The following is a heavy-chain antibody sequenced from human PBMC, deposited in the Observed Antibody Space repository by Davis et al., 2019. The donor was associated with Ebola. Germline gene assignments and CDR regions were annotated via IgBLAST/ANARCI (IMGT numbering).Heavy chain of an antibody. J-gene: IGHJ4*02. Sequence: PGGSLRLSCAASGFTFSSYAMSWVRQAPGKGLEWVSAISGSGGSTYYADSVKGRFTISRDNSKNTLYLQMNSLRAEDTAVYYCAKFEGDPTPERRAVATKPIDYWGQGTLVTVSS. CDR3: AKFEGDPTPERRAVATKPIDY. CDR1: GFTFSSYA. CDR2: ISGSGGST. V-gene: IGHV3-23*01. D-gene: IGHD6-19*01.